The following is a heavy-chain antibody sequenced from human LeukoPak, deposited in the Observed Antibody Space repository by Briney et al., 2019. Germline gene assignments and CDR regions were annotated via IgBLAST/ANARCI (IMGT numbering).Heavy chain of an antibody. J-gene: IGHJ5*02. CDR3: ARGRRSGSYYNWFDP. D-gene: IGHD1-26*01. Sequence: ASVKVSCKASGYTFTSYGISWVRQAPGQGLEWMGWISAYNGNTNYAQKLQGRVTMTTDTSTSTAYMELRSLRSDHTAVYYCARGRRSGSYYNWFDPWGQGTLVTVSS. CDR1: GYTFTSYG. V-gene: IGHV1-18*01. CDR2: ISAYNGNT.